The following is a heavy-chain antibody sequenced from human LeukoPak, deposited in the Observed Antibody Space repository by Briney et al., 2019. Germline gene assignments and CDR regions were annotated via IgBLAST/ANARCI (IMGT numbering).Heavy chain of an antibody. CDR1: GDSVSSGY. Sequence: SETLSLRCNVSGDSVSSGYWSWIRQSPGKGLEWIGFIQDSGITDYNPSLKSRLIISVDTSENLFSLTLRSVTAADTAVYYCAGRGHRYSRDWGQGILVTVSS. V-gene: IGHV4-4*09. CDR3: AGRGHRYSRD. D-gene: IGHD2-15*01. CDR2: IQDSGIT. J-gene: IGHJ1*01.